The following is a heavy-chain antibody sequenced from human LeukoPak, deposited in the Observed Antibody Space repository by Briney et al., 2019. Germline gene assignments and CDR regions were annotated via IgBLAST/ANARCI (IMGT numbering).Heavy chain of an antibody. J-gene: IGHJ4*02. CDR1: GFTFSSYW. CDR3: ATPMRFDY. V-gene: IGHV3-7*05. Sequence: PGGSLRLSCAASGFTFSSYWMSWVRQAPGKGLEWVANIKEDGSEKYYVDSVKGRFTVFRDNAKKSLYLQMNSLRGEDTAVYYCATPMRFDYWGQGTLVTVSS. CDR2: IKEDGSEK.